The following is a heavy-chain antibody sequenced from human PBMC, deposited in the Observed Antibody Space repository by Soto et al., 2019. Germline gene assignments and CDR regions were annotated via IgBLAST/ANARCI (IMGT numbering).Heavy chain of an antibody. CDR3: ARDLKISQGEIDY. J-gene: IGHJ4*02. CDR1: SDSIRSASYH. V-gene: IGHV4-31*03. D-gene: IGHD3-10*01. CDR2: IYYSGST. Sequence: PSKTLSLTCTVSSDSIRSASYHWTWIRQHPGKGLEWIGYIYYSGSTYYNPSLKSRVTISVDTSKNQFSLKLTSVTAADTAVYYCARDLKISQGEIDYWGQGSPVTVCS.